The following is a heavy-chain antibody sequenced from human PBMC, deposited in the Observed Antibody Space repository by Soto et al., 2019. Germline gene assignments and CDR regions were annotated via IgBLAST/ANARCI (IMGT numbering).Heavy chain of an antibody. CDR1: GYTFTSYY. CDR2: INPICGST. Sequence: ASVKVSCKASGYTFTSYYMHWVRQAPGQGLEWMGKINPICGSTSYAQKFQGRVTMTRDTSTSTVYMELSSLRSEDTAVYYCARDMGIVVVAASAGGASWYGMDVWGQGTTVTVSS. J-gene: IGHJ6*02. D-gene: IGHD2-15*01. CDR3: ARDMGIVVVAASAGGASWYGMDV. V-gene: IGHV1-46*01.